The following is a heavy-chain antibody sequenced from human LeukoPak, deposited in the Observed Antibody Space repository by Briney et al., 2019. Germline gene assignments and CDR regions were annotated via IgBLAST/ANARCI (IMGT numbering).Heavy chain of an antibody. V-gene: IGHV3-11*04. D-gene: IGHD2-2*02. CDR2: ISSSGSTL. Sequence: GGSLRLSCEASGFTFSDYYMSWIRQAPGKGLEWVSYISSSGSTLYYLDSVKGRFTISRDNAKNSLYLQMNSLRAEDTAVYFCAREGEHCSGTSCYTLHYYYYYMDVRGKGTTVTVSS. CDR1: GFTFSDYY. CDR3: AREGEHCSGTSCYTLHYYYYYMDV. J-gene: IGHJ6*03.